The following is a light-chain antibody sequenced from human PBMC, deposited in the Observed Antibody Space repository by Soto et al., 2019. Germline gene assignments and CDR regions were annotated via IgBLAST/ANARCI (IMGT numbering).Light chain of an antibody. CDR2: AAS. Sequence: DIQMTQSPSSLYASVGDRVTITCRASQSIRSYLNWYQQKPGKAHKLLIYAASTLQSGVPSRFSGSGSGTDFTLTISSLQPEDFATYYCQQSYSTTWTFGQRTKVEIK. J-gene: IGKJ1*01. CDR3: QQSYSTTWT. V-gene: IGKV1-39*01. CDR1: QSIRSY.